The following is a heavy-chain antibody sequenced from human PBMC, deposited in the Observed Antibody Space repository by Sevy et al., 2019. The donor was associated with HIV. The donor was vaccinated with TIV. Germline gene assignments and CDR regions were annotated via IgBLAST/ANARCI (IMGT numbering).Heavy chain of an antibody. V-gene: IGHV3-30*18. D-gene: IGHD6-13*01. CDR3: AKDRYYSSSWYSGVYYYYGMDV. J-gene: IGHJ6*02. CDR2: ISYDGSNK. CDR1: GFTFSSYG. Sequence: GGSLRLSCAASGFTFSSYGMHWVRQAPGKGLEWVAVISYDGSNKYYADSVKGRFTISRDNSKNTLYLQMNSLRAEDTAVYYCAKDRYYSSSWYSGVYYYYGMDVWGQGTTVTVSS.